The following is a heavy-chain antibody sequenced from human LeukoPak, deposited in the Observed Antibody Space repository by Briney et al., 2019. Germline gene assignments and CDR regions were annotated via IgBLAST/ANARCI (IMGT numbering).Heavy chain of an antibody. CDR1: GFTFSSYG. J-gene: IGHJ3*02. CDR3: ARDPGDYVGNDAFDI. D-gene: IGHD4-17*01. CDR2: IWYDGSNK. V-gene: IGHV3-33*01. Sequence: GGSLRLSCAASGFTFSSYGMHWVRQAPGKGLEWVAVIWYDGSNKYYADSVKGRFTVSRDNSKSTVYLQMNSLRAEDTAVYYCARDPGDYVGNDAFDIWGQGTMVTVSS.